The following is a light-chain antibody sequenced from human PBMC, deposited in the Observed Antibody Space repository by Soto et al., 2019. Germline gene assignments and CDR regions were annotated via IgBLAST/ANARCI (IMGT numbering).Light chain of an antibody. CDR3: SSYMGKSSHVI. CDR1: SSDVGAFNY. Sequence: QSALTQPASVSGSPGQSITISCTGTSSDVGAFNYVSWYQHHPGKAPKLIIYEVLNDVNNRPSGVSTRFSGSKSGNTASLTISGLQTEDEAEYYCSSYMGKSSHVIFGGGTQLTVL. J-gene: IGLJ2*01. V-gene: IGLV2-14*01. CDR2: EVLNDVN.